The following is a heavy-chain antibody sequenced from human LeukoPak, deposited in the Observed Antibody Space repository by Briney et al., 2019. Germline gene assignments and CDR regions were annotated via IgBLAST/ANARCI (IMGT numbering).Heavy chain of an antibody. CDR2: INHSGST. Sequence: SETLSLTCAVYGGSFSGYYWSWIRQPPGKGLEWIGEINHSGSTNYNPSLKSRVTISVDTSKNQFSLKLSSVTAADTAVYYCARPRGYSYGSGRGGFDPWGQGTLVTVSS. CDR3: ARPRGYSYGSGRGGFDP. D-gene: IGHD5-18*01. V-gene: IGHV4-34*01. CDR1: GGSFSGYY. J-gene: IGHJ5*02.